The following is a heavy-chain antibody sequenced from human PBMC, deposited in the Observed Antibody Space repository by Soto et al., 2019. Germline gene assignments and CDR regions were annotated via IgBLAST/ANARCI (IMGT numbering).Heavy chain of an antibody. CDR3: ASQGVASYNWFDP. CDR1: GASISSGDYY. Sequence: QAQLQESGPGLVKPSQTLSLTCSVSGASISSGDYYWSWIRQPPGKGLEWIGHIYDSGSTSYSPSLKSRVTTSLDTSQNQCSLKLSSVTAADTAVYYCASQGVASYNWFDPWGQGTLVTVSS. CDR2: IYDSGST. J-gene: IGHJ5*02. D-gene: IGHD3-10*01. V-gene: IGHV4-30-4*01.